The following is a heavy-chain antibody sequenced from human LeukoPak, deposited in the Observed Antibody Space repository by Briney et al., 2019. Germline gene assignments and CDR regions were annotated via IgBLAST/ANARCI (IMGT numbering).Heavy chain of an antibody. D-gene: IGHD3-22*01. CDR3: ARDRRAYDSSGYSGGGGAFDI. J-gene: IGHJ3*02. CDR1: GASISSGTYY. Sequence: SQTLSLTCTVSGASISSGTYYWSWIRQPPGKGLEWIGYTYYSGSTNYNPSLKSRVTISVDTSKNQFSLKLSSVTAADTAVYYCARDRRAYDSSGYSGGGGAFDIWGQGTMVTVSS. V-gene: IGHV4-61*01. CDR2: TYYSGST.